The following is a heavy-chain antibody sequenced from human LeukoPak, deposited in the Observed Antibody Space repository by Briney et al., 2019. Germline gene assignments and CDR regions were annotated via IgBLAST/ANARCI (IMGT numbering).Heavy chain of an antibody. CDR2: IIPIFGTA. Sequence: ASVKVSCKASGGTFSSYAISWVRQAPGQGLEWMGGIIPIFGTANYAQKFQGRVTITPDESTSTAYMDLSSLRSEDTAVYYCARDRGRATLFDYWGQGTLVTVSS. CDR1: GGTFSSYA. D-gene: IGHD1-26*01. V-gene: IGHV1-69*13. J-gene: IGHJ4*02. CDR3: ARDRGRATLFDY.